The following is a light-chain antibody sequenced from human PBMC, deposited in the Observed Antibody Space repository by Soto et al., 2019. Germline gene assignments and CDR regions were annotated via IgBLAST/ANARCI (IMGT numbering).Light chain of an antibody. Sequence: EIVLTQSPGTLSLSPGERATLSCRASQSVRSNYLAWYQQKPGQAPRLLIYGASSRTTGIPDRFSGSGSGTDFTNTISRLEPEDFAVYYCQQYGSSRTFGQGTKVEIK. V-gene: IGKV3-20*01. CDR3: QQYGSSRT. J-gene: IGKJ1*01. CDR1: QSVRSNY. CDR2: GAS.